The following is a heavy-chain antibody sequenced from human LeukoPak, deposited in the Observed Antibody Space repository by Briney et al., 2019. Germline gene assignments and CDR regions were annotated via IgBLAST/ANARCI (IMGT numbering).Heavy chain of an antibody. J-gene: IGHJ4*02. CDR3: ARGHHYYDSSAYYY. CDR2: INSDGSTT. CDR1: GFTFSSYW. V-gene: IGHV3-74*01. D-gene: IGHD3-22*01. Sequence: GGSLRLSCAASGFTFSSYWMHWVRQAPGKGLVWVSRINSDGSTTSYAASVKGRFTISRDTAKNTLYLQMNSLRAEDTAVYYCARGHHYYDSSAYYYWGQGTLVTVSS.